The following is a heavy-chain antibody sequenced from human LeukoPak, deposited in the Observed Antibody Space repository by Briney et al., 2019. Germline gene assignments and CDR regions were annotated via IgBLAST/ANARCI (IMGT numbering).Heavy chain of an antibody. Sequence: SETLSLTCAVSDDSFSSHYWTWIRQPPGKGLEWIGYISYIGSTNYNPSLKSRVTISIDTSKNQFSLKLSSVTAADTAVYYCARDLVTVTKGFDIWGQGKMVSVSS. CDR1: DDSFSSHY. J-gene: IGHJ3*02. V-gene: IGHV4-59*11. CDR2: ISYIGST. D-gene: IGHD4-17*01. CDR3: ARDLVTVTKGFDI.